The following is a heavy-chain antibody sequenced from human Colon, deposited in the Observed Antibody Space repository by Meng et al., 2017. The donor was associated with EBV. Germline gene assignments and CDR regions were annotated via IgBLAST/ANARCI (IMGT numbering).Heavy chain of an antibody. J-gene: IGHJ4*02. CDR3: ARNYYFDY. Sequence: QVLIQVSDPRLVKPSHTLSLTCTVSGGSINSGDYYWSWIRQPPGKGREWIGYIYYTGSTYYNPSLKSRVTISMDTSKNQFSLRLSSVTAADTAVYYCARNYYFDYWGQGTLVTVSS. V-gene: IGHV4-30-4*01. CDR2: IYYTGST. CDR1: GGSINSGDYY.